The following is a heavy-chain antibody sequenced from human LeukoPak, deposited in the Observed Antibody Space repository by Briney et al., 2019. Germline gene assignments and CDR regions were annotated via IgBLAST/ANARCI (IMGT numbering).Heavy chain of an antibody. D-gene: IGHD3-10*01. Sequence: GGSLRLSCAASGFTVSSVYMSWVRQAPGKGLEWVSAISGSGGSTYYADSVKGRFTISRDNSKNTLYLQMNSLRAEDTAVYYCAKQLLWFGEFDYWGQGTLVTVSS. V-gene: IGHV3-23*01. CDR3: AKQLLWFGEFDY. CDR1: GFTVSSVY. J-gene: IGHJ4*02. CDR2: ISGSGGST.